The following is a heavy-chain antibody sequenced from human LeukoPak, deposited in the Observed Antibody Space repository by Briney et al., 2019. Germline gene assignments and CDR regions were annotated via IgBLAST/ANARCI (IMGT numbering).Heavy chain of an antibody. V-gene: IGHV3-30*04. Sequence: GGSLRLSCAASGFTFSSYAMHWVRQAPGKGLEWVAVISYDGSNKYYADSVKGRFTISRDNSKNTLYLQMNSLGAEDTAVYYCARGSVLLSLEVWGKGTTVTISS. CDR2: ISYDGSNK. D-gene: IGHD3-10*01. CDR3: ARGSVLLSLEV. CDR1: GFTFSSYA. J-gene: IGHJ6*04.